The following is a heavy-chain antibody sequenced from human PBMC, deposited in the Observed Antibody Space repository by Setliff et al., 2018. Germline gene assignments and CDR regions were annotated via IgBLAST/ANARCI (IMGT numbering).Heavy chain of an antibody. J-gene: IGHJ6*02. Sequence: PSETLSLTCAVYGGSFSDYYWSWIRQPPGKVLEWIGEINHSGSTNYNPSLKSRVTISVDTSKNQFSLKLSSVTAADTAVYYCARGSTRRYYGMDVWGQGTTVTVS. CDR3: ARGSTRRYYGMDV. CDR1: GGSFSDYY. D-gene: IGHD1-1*01. V-gene: IGHV4-34*01. CDR2: INHSGST.